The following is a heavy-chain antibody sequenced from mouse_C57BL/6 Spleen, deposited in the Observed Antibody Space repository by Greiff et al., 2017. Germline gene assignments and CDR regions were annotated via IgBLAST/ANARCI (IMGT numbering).Heavy chain of an antibody. D-gene: IGHD1-1*01. J-gene: IGHJ1*03. CDR3: ARDLSHYYGSSDWYFDV. CDR1: GYSITSGYY. CDR2: ISYDGSN. V-gene: IGHV3-6*01. Sequence: VQLKESGPGLVKPSQSLSLTCSVTGYSITSGYYWNWIRQFPGNKLEWMGYISYDGSNNYNPSLKNRISITRDTSKNQFFLKLNSVTTEDTATYYCARDLSHYYGSSDWYFDVWGTGTTVTVSS.